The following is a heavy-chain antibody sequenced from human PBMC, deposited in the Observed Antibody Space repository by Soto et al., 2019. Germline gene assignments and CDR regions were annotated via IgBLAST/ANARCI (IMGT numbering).Heavy chain of an antibody. J-gene: IGHJ6*02. CDR2: IIPIFGTA. V-gene: IGHV1-69*13. Sequence: ASVKVSCKASGGTFSSYAISWVRQAPGQGLEWMGGIIPIFGTANYAQKFQGRVTITADESTSTAYMELSSLRSEDTAVYYCARDRSLGVARTAMVSIYDYYGMDVWGQGTTVTVSS. D-gene: IGHD5-18*01. CDR1: GGTFSSYA. CDR3: ARDRSLGVARTAMVSIYDYYGMDV.